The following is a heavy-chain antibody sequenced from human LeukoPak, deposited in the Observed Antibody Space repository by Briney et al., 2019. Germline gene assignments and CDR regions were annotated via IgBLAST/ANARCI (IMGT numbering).Heavy chain of an antibody. J-gene: IGHJ4*02. CDR1: GYSISSGYY. CDR2: IYHSGST. D-gene: IGHD3-22*01. CDR3: AAYYYDSSGYFG. V-gene: IGHV4-38-2*01. Sequence: SETLSLTCAVSGYSISSGYYWGWIRQPPGKGLEWIGSIYHSGSTYYNPSLKSRVTISVDTSKNQFSLKLSSVTAADTAVYYCAAYYYDSSGYFGWGQGTLVTVSS.